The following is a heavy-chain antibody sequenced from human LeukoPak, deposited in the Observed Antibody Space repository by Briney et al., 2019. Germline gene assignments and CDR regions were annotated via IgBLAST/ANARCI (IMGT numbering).Heavy chain of an antibody. V-gene: IGHV4-39*01. D-gene: IGHD5/OR15-5a*01. CDR1: GGSISSSSYY. J-gene: IGHJ3*02. CDR2: IYYSAST. Sequence: SETLSLTCTVSGGSISSSSYYWGWIRQPPGKGLEWIGSIYYSASTYYNPSLKSRVTISVDTSKNQFSLKVRSVMDADTDVYYCARRLGSYDIWGQGTMVTVSS. CDR3: ARRLGSYDI.